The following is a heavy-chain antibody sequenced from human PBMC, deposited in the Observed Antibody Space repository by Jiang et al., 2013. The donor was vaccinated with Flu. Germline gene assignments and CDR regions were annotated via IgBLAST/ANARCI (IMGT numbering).Heavy chain of an antibody. J-gene: IGHJ6*02. CDR2: ISSSSSTI. D-gene: IGHD2-15*01. V-gene: IGHV3-48*01. CDR1: GFTFSNFG. Sequence: VQLVESGGGLVQPGGSLRLSCAASGFTFSNFGMNWVRQAPGKGLEWVSYISSSSSTIYYADSVKGRFTISRDNAKNSLYLQMNSLRAEDTAVFYCARYCSGAGCHPGFYHYGLDVWGQGATVTVSS. CDR3: ARYCSGAGCHPGFYHYGLDV.